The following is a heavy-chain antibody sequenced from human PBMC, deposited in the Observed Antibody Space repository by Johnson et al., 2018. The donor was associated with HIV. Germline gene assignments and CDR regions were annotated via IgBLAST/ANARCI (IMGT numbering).Heavy chain of an antibody. CDR3: ARVLAGTYYYESSGYDDAFDI. D-gene: IGHD3-22*01. Sequence: VQLVESGGGVVRPGGSLRLSCAASGFTFDDYGMSWVRQAPGKGLEWVSGINWNGGSTGYADSVKGRFTISRDNAKNSLYLQMNSLSAEDTALYYCARVLAGTYYYESSGYDDAFDIWGQGTMVTVSS. V-gene: IGHV3-20*04. CDR2: INWNGGST. J-gene: IGHJ3*02. CDR1: GFTFDDYG.